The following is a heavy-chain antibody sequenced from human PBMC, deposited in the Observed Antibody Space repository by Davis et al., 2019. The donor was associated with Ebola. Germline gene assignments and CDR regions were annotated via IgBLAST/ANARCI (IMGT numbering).Heavy chain of an antibody. CDR3: AREEGDIVVVPAAIQRDY. J-gene: IGHJ4*02. Sequence: PSETLSLTCTVSGGSISSGGYYWSWIRQHPGKGLEWIGYIYYSGSTYYNPSLKSRVTISVDTSKNQFSLKLSSVTAADTAVYYCAREEGDIVVVPAAIQRDYWGQGTLVTVSS. V-gene: IGHV4-30-4*08. CDR1: GGSISSGGYY. CDR2: IYYSGST. D-gene: IGHD2-2*01.